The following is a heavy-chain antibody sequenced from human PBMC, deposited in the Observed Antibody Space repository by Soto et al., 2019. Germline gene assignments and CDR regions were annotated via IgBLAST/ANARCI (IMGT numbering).Heavy chain of an antibody. CDR2: IYYSGST. CDR3: AAGYSGYDRFFDY. CDR1: GGSIXSGDYY. Sequence: SETLSLTCTFSGGSIXSGDYYWSWIRQPPGKGLEWIGYIYYSGSTYYNPSLKSRVTISVDTSKNQFSLKLSSVTAADTAVYYCAAGYSGYDRFFDYWGQGTLVTVSS. V-gene: IGHV4-30-4*01. J-gene: IGHJ4*02. D-gene: IGHD5-12*01.